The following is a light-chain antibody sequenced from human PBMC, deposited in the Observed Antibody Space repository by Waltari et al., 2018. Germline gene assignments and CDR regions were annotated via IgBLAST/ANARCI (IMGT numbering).Light chain of an antibody. V-gene: IGKV4-1*01. CDR1: QSVLYSSNNRNY. J-gene: IGKJ2*01. CDR2: WSS. Sequence: DIVMTQSPDSLAVSLGERATINCKSSQSVLYSSNNRNYLAWYQQKSEQPPKLLIYWSSTRESGVTDLCSGSGSGTDFTLTISSLQAEDVAVYYCQKYYSNQNTFGQGTKLEIK. CDR3: QKYYSNQNT.